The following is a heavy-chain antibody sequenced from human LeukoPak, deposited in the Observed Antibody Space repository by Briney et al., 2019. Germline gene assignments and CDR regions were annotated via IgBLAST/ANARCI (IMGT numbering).Heavy chain of an antibody. D-gene: IGHD3-10*01. CDR1: GYTFTGYY. V-gene: IGHV1-2*02. J-gene: IGHJ3*02. CDR2: INPNSGGT. Sequence: ASVKVSCKASGYTFTGYYMHWVRQAPGQGLEWMGWINPNSGGTNYAQKFQGRVTMTRDTSISTAYMELSRLRSDDTAVYYCATSDYGSGSNHDAFDIWGQGTMVTVSS. CDR3: ATSDYGSGSNHDAFDI.